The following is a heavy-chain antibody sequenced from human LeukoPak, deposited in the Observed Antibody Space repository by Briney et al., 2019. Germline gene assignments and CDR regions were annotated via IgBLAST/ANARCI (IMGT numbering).Heavy chain of an antibody. V-gene: IGHV4-4*07. Sequence: SETLSLTCAVYNGSISSYYWSWIRQPAGKGLEWIGRIYIIGSGSTNYNPSLKSRVTMSVDTSKNQFSLKLSSVTAADTAVYYCARDKRVAVAGTYIYYYYMDVWGNGTTVTISS. CDR3: ARDKRVAVAGTYIYYYYMDV. J-gene: IGHJ6*03. CDR1: NGSISSYY. CDR2: IYIIGSGST. D-gene: IGHD6-19*01.